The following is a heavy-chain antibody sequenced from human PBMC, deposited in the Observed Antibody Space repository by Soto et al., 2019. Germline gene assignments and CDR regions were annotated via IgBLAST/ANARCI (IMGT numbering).Heavy chain of an antibody. Sequence: VGSLRLSCAASGLTFNRYWMHWVRHAPGKGLVWVSHINTDGSNTNCADSVKGRFTISRDNAKSTLFLQMNSLRDEDTAVYYCAREFCSGGNCYTYYFDPWGQGIPVTVSS. V-gene: IGHV3-74*01. CDR3: AREFCSGGNCYTYYFDP. CDR2: INTDGSNT. D-gene: IGHD2-15*01. CDR1: GLTFNRYW. J-gene: IGHJ5*02.